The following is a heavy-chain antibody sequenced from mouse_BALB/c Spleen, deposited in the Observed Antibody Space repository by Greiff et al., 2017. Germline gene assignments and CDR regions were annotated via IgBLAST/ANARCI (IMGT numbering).Heavy chain of an antibody. Sequence: DVKLVESGGGLVKPGGSLKLSCAASGFTFSSYAMSWVRQTPEKRLEWVATISDGGSYTYYPDSVKGRFTISRDNAKNTLYLQMSSLKSEDTAMYYCARDDYRYGDWYFDVWGAGTTVTVSS. CDR3: ARDDYRYGDWYFDV. V-gene: IGHV5-6-4*01. J-gene: IGHJ1*01. CDR2: ISDGGSYT. CDR1: GFTFSSYA. D-gene: IGHD2-14*01.